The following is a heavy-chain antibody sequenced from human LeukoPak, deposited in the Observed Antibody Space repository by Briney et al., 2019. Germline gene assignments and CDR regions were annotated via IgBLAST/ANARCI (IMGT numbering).Heavy chain of an antibody. J-gene: IGHJ4*02. V-gene: IGHV1-18*04. CDR1: GYTFTSFG. D-gene: IGHD2-15*01. CDR3: TRDHCRGDNCPSFDY. Sequence: ASAKVSCKPSGYTFTSFGISWGPQAPGPGLELMGWIGAYNGDTNYAQKFQGRLTMTTDTSTSTAYMDLRSLRSDDTAVYYCTRDHCRGDNCPSFDYWGQGTLVTVSS. CDR2: IGAYNGDT.